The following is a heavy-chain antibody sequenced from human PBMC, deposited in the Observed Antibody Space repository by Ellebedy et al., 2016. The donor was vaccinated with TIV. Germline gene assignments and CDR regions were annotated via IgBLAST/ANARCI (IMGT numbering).Heavy chain of an antibody. V-gene: IGHV3-7*01. CDR3: ARDMWFGESRGAFDI. Sequence: GGSLRLSCAASGFTFSSYWMSWVRQAPGKGLEWVANIKQDGSEKYYVDSVKGRFTISRNNAKNSLYLQMNSLRAEDTAVYFCARDMWFGESRGAFDIWGQGTMVTVSS. CDR1: GFTFSSYW. CDR2: IKQDGSEK. J-gene: IGHJ3*02. D-gene: IGHD3-10*01.